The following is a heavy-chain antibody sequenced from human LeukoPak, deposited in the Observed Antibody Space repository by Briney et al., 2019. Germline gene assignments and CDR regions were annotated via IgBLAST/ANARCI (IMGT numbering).Heavy chain of an antibody. CDR1: GFTFRSYS. V-gene: IGHV3-21*04. CDR2: ISSGSSHI. CDR3: AKTMGAIDHDY. J-gene: IGHJ4*02. Sequence: GESLRLSCAASGFTFRSYSMNWVRQAPGKGLEWVSSISSGSSHIYYADSVKGRFTISRDNAKNSLYLQMNSLRAEDTAVYYCAKTMGAIDHDYWGQGTLVTVSS. D-gene: IGHD1-26*01.